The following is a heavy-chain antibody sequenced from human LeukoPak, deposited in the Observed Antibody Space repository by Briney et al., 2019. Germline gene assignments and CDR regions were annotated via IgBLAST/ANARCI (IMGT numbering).Heavy chain of an antibody. CDR1: GGTFSSYA. V-gene: IGHV1-69*05. Sequence: SVKVSCKASGGTFSSYAISWVRQAPGQGLEWMGGIIPIFGTANYAQKFQGRVTITTDESTSTAYMELSRLRSDDTAVYYCARDVNSNGIAAATAGWFDPWGQGTLVTVSS. CDR3: ARDVNSNGIAAATAGWFDP. D-gene: IGHD6-13*01. CDR2: IIPIFGTA. J-gene: IGHJ5*02.